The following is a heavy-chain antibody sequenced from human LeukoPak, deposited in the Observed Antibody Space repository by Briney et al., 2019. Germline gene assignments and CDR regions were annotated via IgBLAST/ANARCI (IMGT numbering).Heavy chain of an antibody. D-gene: IGHD3-3*01. CDR1: GFTLSSYW. Sequence: GGSLRLSCAASGFTLSSYWMHWVRQAPGKGLVWVSRINSDGSTTSYADSVKGRFTISRDNAKNTLYLQMSSLRAEDTAVYYCARDPFGVDKSPFWGQGTLVTVSS. CDR2: INSDGSTT. J-gene: IGHJ4*02. V-gene: IGHV3-74*01. CDR3: ARDPFGVDKSPF.